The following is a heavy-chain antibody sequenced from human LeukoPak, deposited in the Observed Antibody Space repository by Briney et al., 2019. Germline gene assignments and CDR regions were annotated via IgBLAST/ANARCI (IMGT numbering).Heavy chain of an antibody. CDR1: GFNVSSNY. CDR3: ATGKDGYNFRYYFDC. D-gene: IGHD5-24*01. CDR2: IYIGGST. J-gene: IGHJ4*02. Sequence: GGSLRLSCAASGFNVSSNYMTWVRQAPGKGLEWVSIIYIGGSTYYADSAKGRFTISRDNSKNTLYLQMNSLRAEDTAVYYCATGKDGYNFRYYFDCWGQGTLVTVSS. V-gene: IGHV3-66*01.